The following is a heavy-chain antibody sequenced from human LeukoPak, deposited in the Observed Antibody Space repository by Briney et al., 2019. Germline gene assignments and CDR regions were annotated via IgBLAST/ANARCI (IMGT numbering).Heavy chain of an antibody. D-gene: IGHD1-26*01. Sequence: ASVKVSCKVSGYTLTELSMHWVRQAPGKGLEWMGGFDPEDGETIYAQKFQGRVTMTEDTSTDTAYMELSSLRSEDTAVYYCATDPSRLVGASFRDYFDYWGQGTLVTVSS. CDR3: ATDPSRLVGASFRDYFDY. CDR1: GYTLTELS. V-gene: IGHV1-24*01. CDR2: FDPEDGET. J-gene: IGHJ4*02.